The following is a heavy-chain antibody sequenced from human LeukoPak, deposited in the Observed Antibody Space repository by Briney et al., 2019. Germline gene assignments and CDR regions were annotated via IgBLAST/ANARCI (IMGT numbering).Heavy chain of an antibody. CDR1: GYSFTSNY. J-gene: IGHJ4*02. V-gene: IGHV1-46*01. CDR3: ARDQEAFDY. CDR2: IYPRDGST. Sequence: ASVKVSCKASGYSFTSNYIHWVRQAPGQGLEWMGMIYPRDGSTSYAQKFQGRVTVTRDTSTSTVHMELSGLRSGYTAVYYCARDQEAFDYWGQGTLVTVSS.